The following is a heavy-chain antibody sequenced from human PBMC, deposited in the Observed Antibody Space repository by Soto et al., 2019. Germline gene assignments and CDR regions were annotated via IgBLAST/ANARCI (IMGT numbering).Heavy chain of an antibody. V-gene: IGHV5-51*01. CDR3: ARASTGWPNWFDS. Sequence: PGESLKISCRGSGYTFSNHWIAWVRQTPGKGLEWMGIIYPGDSESRYSPSFQGQVTISVDKSITTAYLQWSSLKASDTAMYYCARASTGWPNWFDSWGQGTLVTVS. J-gene: IGHJ5*01. CDR2: IYPGDSES. CDR1: GYTFSNHW. D-gene: IGHD6-19*01.